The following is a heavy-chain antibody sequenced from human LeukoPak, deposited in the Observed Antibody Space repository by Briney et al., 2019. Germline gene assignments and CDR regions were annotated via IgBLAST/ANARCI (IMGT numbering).Heavy chain of an antibody. D-gene: IGHD3-10*01. Sequence: SETLSLTCAVYGGSFSGYYWSWIRQPPGKGLEWIGEINHSGSTNYNLSLKSRVTISVDTSKNQFSLKLSSVTAADTAVYYCARGIYYGSGSYPPPSDYWGQGTLVTVSS. CDR1: GGSFSGYY. CDR3: ARGIYYGSGSYPPPSDY. J-gene: IGHJ4*02. CDR2: INHSGST. V-gene: IGHV4-34*01.